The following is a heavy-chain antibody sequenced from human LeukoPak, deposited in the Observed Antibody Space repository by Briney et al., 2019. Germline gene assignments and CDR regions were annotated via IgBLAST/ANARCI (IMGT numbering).Heavy chain of an antibody. CDR3: ARERTGTTDDRIDY. V-gene: IGHV4-34*01. D-gene: IGHD1-1*01. J-gene: IGHJ4*02. CDR1: GGSFSGYY. Sequence: SETLSLTCAVYGGSFSGYYWSWIRQHPGKGLEWIGEINHSGSTNYNPSLKSRVTISVDTSKNQFSLKLSSVTAADTAVYYCARERTGTTDDRIDYWGQGTLVTVSS. CDR2: INHSGST.